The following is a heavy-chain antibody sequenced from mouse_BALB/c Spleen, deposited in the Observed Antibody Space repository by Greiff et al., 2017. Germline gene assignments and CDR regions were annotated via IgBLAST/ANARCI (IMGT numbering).Heavy chain of an antibody. CDR1: GYSITSDYA. J-gene: IGHJ4*01. D-gene: IGHD2-1*01. Sequence: EVKLMESGPGLVKPSQSLSLTCTVTGYSITSDYAWNWIRQFPGNKLEWMGYISYSGSTSYNPSLKSRISITRDTSKNQIFLQLNSVTTEDTATYYCARDGNYYAMDYWGQGTSVTVSS. CDR3: ARDGNYYAMDY. V-gene: IGHV3-2*02. CDR2: ISYSGST.